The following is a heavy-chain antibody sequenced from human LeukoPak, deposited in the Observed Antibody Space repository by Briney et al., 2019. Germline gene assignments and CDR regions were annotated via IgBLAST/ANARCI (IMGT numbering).Heavy chain of an antibody. Sequence: SETLSLTCTVSGGSISSSSYYWGWIRQPPGKGLEWIGSIYYSGSTYYNPSLKSRVTISVDTSKNQFSLKLSSVAAADTAVYYCARLYFDLRGWFDPWGQGTLVTVSS. CDR1: GGSISSSSYY. CDR3: ARLYFDLRGWFDP. J-gene: IGHJ5*02. D-gene: IGHD3-3*01. CDR2: IYYSGST. V-gene: IGHV4-39*01.